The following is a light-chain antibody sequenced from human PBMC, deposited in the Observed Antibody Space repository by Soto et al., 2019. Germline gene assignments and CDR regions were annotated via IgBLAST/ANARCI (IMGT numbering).Light chain of an antibody. J-gene: IGKJ1*01. CDR3: QHYNTYPWT. Sequence: DIQMTQSPSTLSASVGDRVTITCRARQSISSWLAWYQQKPGKAPKLLIYDASSLESGVPSRFSGSGSGTEFTLTISSLQPDDFATYYCQHYNTYPWTFGQGTKVEIK. CDR2: DAS. CDR1: QSISSW. V-gene: IGKV1-5*01.